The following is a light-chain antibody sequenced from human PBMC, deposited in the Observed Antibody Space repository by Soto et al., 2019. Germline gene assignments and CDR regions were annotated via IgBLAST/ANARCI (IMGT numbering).Light chain of an antibody. CDR2: GVS. V-gene: IGLV2-11*01. CDR1: NSDVGGYTY. CDR3: CSYAGTPYV. J-gene: IGLJ1*01. Sequence: QSVLTQPRSVSGSPGQSVTISCTGTNSDVGGYTYVSWYQQHPGKAPKLMIYGVSERPSGVPDRFSGSKSGNTASLTISGLQAEDEADYYCCSYAGTPYVFGNGTKVTVL.